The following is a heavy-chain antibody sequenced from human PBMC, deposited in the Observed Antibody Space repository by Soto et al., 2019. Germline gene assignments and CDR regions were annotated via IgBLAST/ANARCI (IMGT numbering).Heavy chain of an antibody. CDR2: ISGSSGST. J-gene: IGHJ4*02. V-gene: IGHV3-23*01. CDR1: GFPFSSYA. Sequence: PGGSLRLSCAASGFPFSSYAMSWVRQAPGKGLEWVSAISGSSGSTYYADSVKGRFTISGDNSKNTLYLQMSSLRAEDTAVYFCAKGASNDYYFDYWGQGALAT. D-gene: IGHD1-1*01. CDR3: AKGASNDYYFDY.